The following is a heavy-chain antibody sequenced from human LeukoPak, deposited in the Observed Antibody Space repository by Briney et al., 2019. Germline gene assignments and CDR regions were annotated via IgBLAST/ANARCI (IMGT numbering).Heavy chain of an antibody. Sequence: GGSLRLSCAASGFVFTNYWMSWIRQAPGKGLEWVANINQDGSEKHYVDSVKGRFTVSRDNARNSLFLQMDSLRAEDTSVYYCARDYRSSWYVRGQGTLVTVSS. D-gene: IGHD6-13*01. CDR3: ARDYRSSWYV. CDR2: INQDGSEK. V-gene: IGHV3-7*03. J-gene: IGHJ4*02. CDR1: GFVFTNYW.